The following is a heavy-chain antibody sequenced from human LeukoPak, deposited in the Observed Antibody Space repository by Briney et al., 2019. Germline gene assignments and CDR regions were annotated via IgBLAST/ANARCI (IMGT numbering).Heavy chain of an antibody. CDR3: ARERGEEYSSGWYKTNYFYN. Sequence: PSETLSLTCAVYGGSFSGYYWSWIRQPPGKGLEWIGEINHSGSTNYNPSLKSRVTISVDTSKNQFSLKLSSVTAADTAVYYCARERGEEYSSGWYKTNYFYNWGQGIRVTVSS. CDR1: GGSFSGYY. V-gene: IGHV4-34*01. CDR2: INHSGST. D-gene: IGHD6-19*01. J-gene: IGHJ4*02.